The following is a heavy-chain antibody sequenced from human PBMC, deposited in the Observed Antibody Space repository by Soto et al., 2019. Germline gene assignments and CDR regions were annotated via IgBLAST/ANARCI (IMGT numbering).Heavy chain of an antibody. D-gene: IGHD2-8*01. V-gene: IGHV1-69*13. CDR1: GGTFSSYA. J-gene: IGHJ3*02. CDR3: AREYLGYCTNGACPKSLDAFDI. CDR2: IIPIFGTA. Sequence: VASVKVSCKASGGTFSSYAISWVRQAPGQGLEWMGGIIPIFGTANYAQKFQGRVTITADESTSTAYMELSSLRSEDTAVYYCAREYLGYCTNGACPKSLDAFDIWGQGTMVTVSS.